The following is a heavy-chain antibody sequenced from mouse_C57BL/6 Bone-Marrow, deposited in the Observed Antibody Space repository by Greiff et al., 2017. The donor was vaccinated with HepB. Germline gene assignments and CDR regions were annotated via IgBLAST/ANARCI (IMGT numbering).Heavy chain of an antibody. CDR2: IWRGGST. CDR1: GFSLTSYG. CDR3: AKKGYGSSYGYAMDY. V-gene: IGHV2-5*01. J-gene: IGHJ4*01. D-gene: IGHD1-1*01. Sequence: VQLKESGPGLVQPSQSLSITCTVSGFSLTSYGVHWVRQSPGKGLEWLGVIWRGGSTDYNAAFMSRLSITKDNSKSQVFFKMNRLQADDTAIYYCAKKGYGSSYGYAMDYWGQGTSVTVSS.